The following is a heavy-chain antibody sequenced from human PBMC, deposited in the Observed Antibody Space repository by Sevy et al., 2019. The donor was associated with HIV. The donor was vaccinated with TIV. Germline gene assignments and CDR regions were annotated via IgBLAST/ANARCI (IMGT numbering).Heavy chain of an antibody. CDR2: IKQGGSEK. Sequence: GGSLRLSCAASGFTFSSYWMSWVRQAPGKGLEWVANIKQGGSEKYYVDSVKGLFTISRDNAKNSLYLQMNSLRAEETAMHYCARGPPLTIFWAYCCNGMDVWGQGTTVTVSS. J-gene: IGHJ6*02. CDR1: GFTFSSYW. CDR3: ARGPPLTIFWAYCCNGMDV. D-gene: IGHD3-9*01. V-gene: IGHV3-7*03.